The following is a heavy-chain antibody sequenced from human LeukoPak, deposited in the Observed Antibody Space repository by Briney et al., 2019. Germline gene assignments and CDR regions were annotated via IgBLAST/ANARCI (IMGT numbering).Heavy chain of an antibody. Sequence: SETLSLTCTVSGGSISSYYWSWIRQPAGKGLEWIGRIYTSGSTNYNPSLKSRVTISVDKSKNQFSLKVSSVTAADTALYYCARWYSSSGYLDYWGQGTLVTVSS. CDR2: IYTSGST. J-gene: IGHJ4*02. CDR3: ARWYSSSGYLDY. CDR1: GGSISSYY. D-gene: IGHD6-6*01. V-gene: IGHV4-4*07.